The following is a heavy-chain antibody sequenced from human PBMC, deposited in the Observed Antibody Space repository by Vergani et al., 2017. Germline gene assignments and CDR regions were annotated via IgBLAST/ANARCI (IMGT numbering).Heavy chain of an antibody. CDR3: ASDRCIETCYMSNWLDS. V-gene: IGHV3-74*03. D-gene: IGHD3-9*01. CDR1: GFSFNSYW. Sequence: DVHLAESGGGFFQPGGSLRLSCSASGFSFNSYWMHWVRQVPGKGLLWVSRIKSDGSITAYADSVKGRFTISRDNAQNTLYLQMNSLRVEDTGVYYSASDRCIETCYMSNWLDSWGQGTLVTVSS. J-gene: IGHJ5*01. CDR2: IKSDGSIT.